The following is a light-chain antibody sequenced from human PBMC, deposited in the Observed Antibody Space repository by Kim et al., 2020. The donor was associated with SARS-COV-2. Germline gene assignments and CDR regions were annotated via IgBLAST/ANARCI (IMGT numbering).Light chain of an antibody. CDR2: DVT. CDR1: SSDVGGYNY. V-gene: IGLV2-14*01. Sequence: QSALTQPASVSGSPGQSITISCTGTSSDVGGYNYVSWYQQYPGKAPRLMIYDVTKRPSGVSNRFSGSKSGNTASLTISGLQAEDEAEYYCSSCTISSTYVFGTGTKV. CDR3: SSCTISSTYV. J-gene: IGLJ1*01.